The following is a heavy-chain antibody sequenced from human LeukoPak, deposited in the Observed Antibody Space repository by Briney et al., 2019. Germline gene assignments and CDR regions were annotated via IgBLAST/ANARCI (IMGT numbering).Heavy chain of an antibody. CDR1: GFTFSSYA. V-gene: IGHV3-30-3*01. CDR3: ARDLGFDY. D-gene: IGHD7-27*01. Sequence: PGASLRLSCAASGFTFSSYAMSWVRQAPGKGLEWVAVISYDGSNKYYADSVKGRFTISRDNSKNTLYLQMNSLRAEDTAVYYCARDLGFDYWGQGTLVTVSS. J-gene: IGHJ4*02. CDR2: ISYDGSNK.